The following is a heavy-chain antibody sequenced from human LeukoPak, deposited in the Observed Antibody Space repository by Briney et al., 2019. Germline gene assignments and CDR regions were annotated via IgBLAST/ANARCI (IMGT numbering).Heavy chain of an antibody. D-gene: IGHD1-1*01. Sequence: PGGSLRLSCAASGFTFSSYAMHWVRQAPCTGLEGVAVISYDGSNKYYADSVKGRFTISRDNSKNTLYLQMNSLRAEDTAVYYCARDLEILRGPFWFDPWGQGTLVTVSS. J-gene: IGHJ5*02. CDR1: GFTFSSYA. CDR2: ISYDGSNK. V-gene: IGHV3-30*04. CDR3: ARDLEILRGPFWFDP.